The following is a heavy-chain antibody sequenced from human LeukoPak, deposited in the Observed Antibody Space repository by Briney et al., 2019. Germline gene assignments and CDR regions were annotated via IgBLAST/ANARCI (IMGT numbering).Heavy chain of an antibody. Sequence: SETLSLTCAVYGGSFSGYYWSWIRQPPGKGLEWIGEINHSGSTNYNPSLKSRVTISVDTSKNQFSLRLSSVTAADTAVYYCARGGGSYYVDYWGQGTLVTVSS. D-gene: IGHD1-26*01. CDR2: INHSGST. J-gene: IGHJ4*02. CDR3: ARGGGSYYVDY. CDR1: GGSFSGYY. V-gene: IGHV4-34*01.